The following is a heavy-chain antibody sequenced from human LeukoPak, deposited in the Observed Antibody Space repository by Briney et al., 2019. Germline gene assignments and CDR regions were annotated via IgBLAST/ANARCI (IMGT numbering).Heavy chain of an antibody. V-gene: IGHV4-59*01. CDR1: GGSISSYC. J-gene: IGHJ4*02. CDR3: ATLDGDGYNPPIDY. CDR2: IYYSGST. Sequence: PSETLSLTCTVSGGSISSYCWSWIRQPPGKGLEWLGYIYYSGSTNYNPSLKSRVTISVDTSKNQFSLKLSSVTAADTAVYYCATLDGDGYNPPIDYWGQGTLVTVSS. D-gene: IGHD5-24*01.